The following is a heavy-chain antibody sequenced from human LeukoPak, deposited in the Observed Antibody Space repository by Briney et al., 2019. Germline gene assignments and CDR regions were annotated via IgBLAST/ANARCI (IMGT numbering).Heavy chain of an antibody. Sequence: PSETLSLTCTVSGDSISSSNYYWAWIRQPPGKGLEWIGSIFYSGTTYYSSSLKSRVTISVDTSKNQFSLKLSSVTAADTAVYYCAGSSTDRGFYYYMDVWGKGTTVTISS. D-gene: IGHD3-10*01. CDR2: IFYSGTT. CDR3: AGSSTDRGFYYYMDV. J-gene: IGHJ6*03. V-gene: IGHV4-39*07. CDR1: GDSISSSNYY.